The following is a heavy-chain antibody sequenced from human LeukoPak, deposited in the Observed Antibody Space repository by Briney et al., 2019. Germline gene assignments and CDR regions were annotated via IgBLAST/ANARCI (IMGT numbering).Heavy chain of an antibody. J-gene: IGHJ6*02. D-gene: IGHD6-6*01. V-gene: IGHV1-46*01. CDR1: GYTFTSYY. Sequence: ASVTVPCKASGYTFTSYYLHWVRQAPGQGLEWMGIINPSGGSTSYAQKFQGRVTMTRDTSTSTVYMEMSSLRSEDTAVYYCARDQEYSSSPDYYFYGMDVWGQGTLVTVSS. CDR2: INPSGGST. CDR3: ARDQEYSSSPDYYFYGMDV.